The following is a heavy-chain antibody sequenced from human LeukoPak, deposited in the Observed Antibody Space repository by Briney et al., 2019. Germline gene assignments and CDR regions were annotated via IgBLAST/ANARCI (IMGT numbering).Heavy chain of an antibody. D-gene: IGHD1-14*01. V-gene: IGHV3-7*03. Sequence: GGSLRLSCEASGFTLRHSWLSWIRQTPGKGLEWVANIHPDSSDKFYVDSMEGRFTISRDNTKNSLYLQIDNARLDDTGLYYCTRLPRETAGDYWGQGVPVIVSS. CDR3: TRLPRETAGDY. CDR1: GFTLRHSW. J-gene: IGHJ4*02. CDR2: IHPDSSDK.